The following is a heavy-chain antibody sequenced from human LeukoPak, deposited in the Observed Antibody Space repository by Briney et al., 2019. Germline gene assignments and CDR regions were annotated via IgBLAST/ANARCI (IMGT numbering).Heavy chain of an antibody. Sequence: GGSLRLSCVASRFTFSNYWMSWVRQAPGKGLEWVSVIWYDGSNKYYADSVKGRFTISRDNSKNTLYLQMNSLRAEDTAVYYCARDTVWWQAFDYWGQGALVTVSS. CDR1: RFTFSNYW. CDR2: IWYDGSNK. D-gene: IGHD2-21*01. J-gene: IGHJ4*02. CDR3: ARDTVWWQAFDY. V-gene: IGHV3-33*08.